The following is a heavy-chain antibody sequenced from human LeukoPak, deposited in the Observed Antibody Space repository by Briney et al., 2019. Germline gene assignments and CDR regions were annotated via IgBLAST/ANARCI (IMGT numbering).Heavy chain of an antibody. CDR3: ARGLDSSGYYDAFDI. CDR2: INPNSGGT. Sequence: ASVKVSCKAPGYTFTGYYMHWVRQAPGQGLEWMGWINPNSGGTKNTQKFQGRVTVTRDTSTSTVYMELSSLRSEDTAVYYCARGLDSSGYYDAFDIWGQGTMVTVSS. V-gene: IGHV1-2*02. J-gene: IGHJ3*02. D-gene: IGHD3-22*01. CDR1: GYTFTGYY.